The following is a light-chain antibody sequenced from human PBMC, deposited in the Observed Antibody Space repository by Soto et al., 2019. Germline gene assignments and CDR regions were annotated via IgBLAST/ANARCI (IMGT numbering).Light chain of an antibody. J-gene: IGLJ3*02. CDR2: DDR. V-gene: IGLV3-21*02. CDR3: QVWDSRSDHVE. Sequence: SYELTQPPSVSVAPGQTATITCGGNNIGNKNVHWFQQRPGQAPLLVVYDDRDRPSGIPERFSGSNSGNTATLTISRVEAGDEADYYCQVWDSRSDHVEFGGGTKVTVL. CDR1: NIGNKN.